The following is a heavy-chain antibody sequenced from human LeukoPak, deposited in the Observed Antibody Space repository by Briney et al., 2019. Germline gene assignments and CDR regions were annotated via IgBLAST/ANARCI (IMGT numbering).Heavy chain of an antibody. CDR1: GFTFTNHW. CDR2: IREDGGHK. Sequence: GGSLRLSCVTSGFTFTNHWMSWVRQAPGKGLEWVANIREDGGHKNYVDSVKGRFSISRDNAKNSLFLQMDSLGVDDTAIYYCARDGRGGHNDFWGQGTLITVSS. D-gene: IGHD4-23*01. CDR3: ARDGRGGHNDF. J-gene: IGHJ4*02. V-gene: IGHV3-7*01.